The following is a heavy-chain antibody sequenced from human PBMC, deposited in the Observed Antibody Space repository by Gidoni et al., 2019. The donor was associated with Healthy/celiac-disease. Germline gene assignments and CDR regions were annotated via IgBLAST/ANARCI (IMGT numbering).Heavy chain of an antibody. J-gene: IGHJ5*02. D-gene: IGHD1-1*01. CDR3: ARGTRTGTTSIGLLVDP. CDR1: GFTSRSFE. CDR2: ISSSGNTI. V-gene: IGHV3-48*03. Sequence: EGQLVESGGGLVQPGGYLRLACAASGFTSRSFEMNWVRQAPGKGLEWVSYISSSGNTISYADSVTGRFTISRDNAKNSLYLQMNSLRAEDTAVYYCARGTRTGTTSIGLLVDPWGQGTLVTVSS.